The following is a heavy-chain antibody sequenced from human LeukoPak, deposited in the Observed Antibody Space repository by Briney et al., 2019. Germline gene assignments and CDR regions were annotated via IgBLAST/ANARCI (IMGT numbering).Heavy chain of an antibody. CDR3: ARDLGYSYGYWYFDY. J-gene: IGHJ4*02. V-gene: IGHV1-18*04. D-gene: IGHD5-18*01. Sequence: ASVKVSFTGSGYTFTIYGISWVRQAPGQGLEWMGWISAYNGNTNYAQKLQGRVTITTDTSTSTAYMELRSLRSDDTAVYYCARDLGYSYGYWYFDYWGQGTLVTVSS. CDR1: GYTFTIYG. CDR2: ISAYNGNT.